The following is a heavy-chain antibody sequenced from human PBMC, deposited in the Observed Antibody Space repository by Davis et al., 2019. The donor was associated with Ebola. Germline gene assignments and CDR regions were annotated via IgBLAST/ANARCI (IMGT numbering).Heavy chain of an antibody. CDR1: GFTFSSYA. V-gene: IGHV3-23*01. Sequence: PGGSLRLSCAASGFTFSSYAMSWVRQAPGKGLEWVSAISGSGGSTYYADSVKGRFTISRDNSKNTLCLQMNSLRAEDTAVYYCAKDYAPLVGAHWFDPWGQGTLVTVSS. J-gene: IGHJ5*02. CDR2: ISGSGGST. D-gene: IGHD1-26*01. CDR3: AKDYAPLVGAHWFDP.